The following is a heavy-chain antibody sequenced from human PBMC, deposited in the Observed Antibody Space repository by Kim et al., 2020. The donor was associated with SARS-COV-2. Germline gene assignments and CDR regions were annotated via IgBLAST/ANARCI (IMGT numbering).Heavy chain of an antibody. Sequence: ADHVKGRFTISRDNAKNTLYLQVNSLRAEDTAVYYCARDNSYSTGWDFDYWGQGTLVTVSS. D-gene: IGHD6-19*01. CDR3: ARDNSYSTGWDFDY. V-gene: IGHV3-74*01. J-gene: IGHJ4*02.